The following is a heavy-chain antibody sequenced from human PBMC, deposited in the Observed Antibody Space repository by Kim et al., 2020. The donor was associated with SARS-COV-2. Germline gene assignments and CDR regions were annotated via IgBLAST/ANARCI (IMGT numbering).Heavy chain of an antibody. CDR3: TTQYYYDSSGYYTNFDS. Sequence: GGSLRLSCAASGFTFSNAWMSWVRQAPGKGLEWVGRIKSKTDGGTTDYAAPVKGRFTISRDESKTTLYLQRNSLKTEDAAVYYCTTQYYYDSSGYYTNFDSWGQGTLVTVSS. D-gene: IGHD3-22*01. V-gene: IGHV3-15*01. CDR1: GFTFSNAW. J-gene: IGHJ4*02. CDR2: IKSKTDGGTT.